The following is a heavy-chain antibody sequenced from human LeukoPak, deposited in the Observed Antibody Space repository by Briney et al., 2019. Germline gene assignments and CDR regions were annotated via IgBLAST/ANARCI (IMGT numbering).Heavy chain of an antibody. V-gene: IGHV1-2*02. CDR1: GYTFTGYY. CDR2: INPNSGGT. Sequence: ASVKVSCKASGYTFTGYYMHWVRQAPGQGLEWMGWINPNSGGTNYAQKFQGRVTMTRDTSISTAYMELSRLRSDDTAVYYCARGAAAVGSYYFDYWGQGTLVTVSS. D-gene: IGHD6-13*01. J-gene: IGHJ4*02. CDR3: ARGAAAVGSYYFDY.